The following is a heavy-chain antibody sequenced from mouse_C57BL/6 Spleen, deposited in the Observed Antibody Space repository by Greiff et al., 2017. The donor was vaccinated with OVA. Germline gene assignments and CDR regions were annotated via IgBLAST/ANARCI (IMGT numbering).Heavy chain of an antibody. CDR2: IYPGDGDT. CDR1: GYAFSSYW. CDR3: ADSNYGYYAMDY. Sequence: QVQLQQSGAELVKPGASVKISCKASGYAFSSYWMNWVKQRPGTGLEWIGQIYPGDGDTNYNGKFKGKATLTADKSSSTAYMQLSSLTSEDSAVYFCADSNYGYYAMDYWGQGTSVTVSS. J-gene: IGHJ4*01. D-gene: IGHD2-5*01. V-gene: IGHV1-80*01.